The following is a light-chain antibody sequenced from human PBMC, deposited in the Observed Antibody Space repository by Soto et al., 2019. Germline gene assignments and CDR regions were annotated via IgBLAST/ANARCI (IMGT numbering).Light chain of an antibody. CDR2: HAS. CDR1: QSIYRW. J-gene: IGKJ1*01. V-gene: IGKV1-5*01. Sequence: IQITQSPSTLPASLGDRVTITCRASQSIYRWLAWYQQRPGKSPKTLIYHASSVETGVPSRLSGRGAGTVFTLTISSLPPDYFASYYCQHYDRYGTFGQGTKVDIK. CDR3: QHYDRYGT.